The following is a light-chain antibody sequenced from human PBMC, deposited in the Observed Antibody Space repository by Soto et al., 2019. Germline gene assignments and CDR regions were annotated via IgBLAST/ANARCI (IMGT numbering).Light chain of an antibody. V-gene: IGKV3-20*01. CDR2: GTS. Sequence: EIVLTQSPGTLSLSPGERATFSCRTSQTINTEFLAWYQQRPGVAPRLLIHGTSNRATGIPDRFSGSGSGTDFTLTISALEPEDFAVYYCQRYGSSPLYAFGQGTKLEI. J-gene: IGKJ2*01. CDR1: QTINTEF. CDR3: QRYGSSPLYA.